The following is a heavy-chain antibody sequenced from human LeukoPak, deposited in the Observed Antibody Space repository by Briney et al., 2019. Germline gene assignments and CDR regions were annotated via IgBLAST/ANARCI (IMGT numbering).Heavy chain of an antibody. Sequence: GGSLRLSCAASGFTFSSYAMHWVRQAPGKGLEWVAVISYDGSNKYYADSVKGRFTISRDNSKNTLYLQMNSLRAEDTAVYYRARGAVAGRRVDYWGQGTLVTVSP. V-gene: IGHV3-30*04. CDR2: ISYDGSNK. J-gene: IGHJ4*02. D-gene: IGHD6-19*01. CDR3: ARGAVAGRRVDY. CDR1: GFTFSSYA.